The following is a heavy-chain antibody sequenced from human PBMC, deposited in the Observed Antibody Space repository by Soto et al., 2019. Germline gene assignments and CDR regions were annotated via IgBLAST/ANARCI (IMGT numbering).Heavy chain of an antibody. D-gene: IGHD1-26*01. V-gene: IGHV3-33*01. CDR2: IVSAGSGK. CDR1: GFTLSTYG. J-gene: IGHJ3*01. Sequence: PGGTLRLSCAASGFTLSTYGFHGVSQVPGKELECLPVIVSAGSGKYYADSVDGRFTNSRDKAKDTLYLQMNSLRAEDKAVYFCARDGAFDNENGFELWGQGTVVTVSS. CDR3: ARDGAFDNENGFEL.